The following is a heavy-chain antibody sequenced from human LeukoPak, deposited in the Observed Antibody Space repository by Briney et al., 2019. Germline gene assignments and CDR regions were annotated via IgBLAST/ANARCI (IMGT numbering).Heavy chain of an antibody. J-gene: IGHJ4*02. CDR1: GGSISSGDYY. V-gene: IGHV4-30-4*08. CDR3: ARGPMFFGVAYCDY. Sequence: PSQTLSLTCTVSGGSISSGDYYWSWIRQPPGKGLEWIGYIYYSGSTYYNPSLKSRVTISVDTSKNQFSLKLSPVTAADTAVYYCARGPMFFGVAYCDYWGQGTLVTVSS. D-gene: IGHD3-3*01. CDR2: IYYSGST.